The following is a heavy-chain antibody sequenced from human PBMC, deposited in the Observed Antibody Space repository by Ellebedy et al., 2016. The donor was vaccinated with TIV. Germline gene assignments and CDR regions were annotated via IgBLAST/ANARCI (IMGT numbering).Heavy chain of an antibody. CDR2: IRFDGNNA. Sequence: GGSLRLSCAASGFIFSNSGMNWVRQAPGKGLEWVAFIRFDGNNAYYADSAKGRFTISRDDAKNSLYLQMNSLRDEDTAVYYCARDRIAVADNWFDPWGQGTLVTVSS. CDR1: GFIFSNSG. J-gene: IGHJ5*02. D-gene: IGHD6-19*01. CDR3: ARDRIAVADNWFDP. V-gene: IGHV3-30*02.